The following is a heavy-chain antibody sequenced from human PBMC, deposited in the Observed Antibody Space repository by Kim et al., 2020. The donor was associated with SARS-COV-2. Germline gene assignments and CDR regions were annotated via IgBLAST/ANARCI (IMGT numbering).Heavy chain of an antibody. D-gene: IGHD6-19*01. CDR1: GGSFSGYY. Sequence: SETLSLTCAVYGGSFSGYYWSWIRQPPGKGLEWIGEINHSGSTNYNPSLKSRVTISVDTSKNQFSLKLSSVTAADTAVYYCARGLSSGWYGGFRPGMDVWGQGTTVTVSS. V-gene: IGHV4-34*01. J-gene: IGHJ6*02. CDR3: ARGLSSGWYGGFRPGMDV. CDR2: INHSGST.